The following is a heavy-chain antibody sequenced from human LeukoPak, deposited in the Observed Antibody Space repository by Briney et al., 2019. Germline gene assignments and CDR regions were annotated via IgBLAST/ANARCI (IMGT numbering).Heavy chain of an antibody. V-gene: IGHV4-59*08. Sequence: SETLSLTCTVSGGSISSYYWSWIRQPPGKGLEWIGYIYYSGSTNYNPSLKSRVTTSVDTSKNQLSLKLSSVTAADTAVYYCARHFLWFGELMAFDYWGQGTLVTVSS. CDR1: GGSISSYY. CDR3: ARHFLWFGELMAFDY. D-gene: IGHD3-10*01. J-gene: IGHJ4*02. CDR2: IYYSGST.